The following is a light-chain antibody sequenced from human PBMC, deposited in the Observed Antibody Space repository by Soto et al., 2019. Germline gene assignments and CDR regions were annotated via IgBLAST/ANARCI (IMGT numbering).Light chain of an antibody. J-gene: IGKJ2*01. Sequence: DIQMTQSPSSLSASVGDRVTITCRASQSISSYLNWYQQKPGKAPKLLIYAASSLQSGVPSRFRGSGSGKDFTLTISSLQPEDFATYYCQQSYSTPPSFGQGTKLEIK. CDR2: AAS. CDR1: QSISSY. CDR3: QQSYSTPPS. V-gene: IGKV1-39*01.